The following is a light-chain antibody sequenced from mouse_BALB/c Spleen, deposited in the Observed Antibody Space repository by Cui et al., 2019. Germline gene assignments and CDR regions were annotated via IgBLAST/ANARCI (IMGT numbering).Light chain of an antibody. CDR2: RAN. CDR3: LQYDEFPIT. J-gene: IGKJ4*01. V-gene: IGKV14-111*01. CDR1: QDINSY. Sequence: DIKMTQPPSSMYASLGERVTITCKASQDINSYLSWFQQKPGKSPKTLIYRANRLVDGVPSRFSGSGSGQDYSLTISSLEYEDMGIYYCLQYDEFPITFGSGTKLEIK.